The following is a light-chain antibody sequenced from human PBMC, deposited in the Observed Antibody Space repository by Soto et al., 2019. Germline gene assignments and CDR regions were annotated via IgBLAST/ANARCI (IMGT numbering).Light chain of an antibody. CDR1: QSISSSY. V-gene: IGKV3-20*01. CDR2: AAS. CDR3: QLYGSSSWT. J-gene: IGKJ1*01. Sequence: EIVLTQSPGTLSLSPGEGATLSCRASQSISSSYLAWYQQKPGQAPRLLIYAASSRATGIPDRFSGSGSGTDFTLTISRLEPEDFEVYYCQLYGSSSWTFGQGTKVDIK.